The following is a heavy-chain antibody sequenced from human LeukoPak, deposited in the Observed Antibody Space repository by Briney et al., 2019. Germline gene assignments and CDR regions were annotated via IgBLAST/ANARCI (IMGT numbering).Heavy chain of an antibody. CDR1: GFTFSSYA. V-gene: IGHV3-23*01. J-gene: IGHJ6*03. CDR3: AKLGGHPLHNYYVGV. CDR2: ILDSGYST. D-gene: IGHD3-16*01. Sequence: GGSLRLSCAASGFTFSSYAMSWIRQAPGKGLEWVSGILDSGYSTYYANSVKGRFTISRDNSNNTLYLQMNSLRAEDTAVYYCAKLGGHPLHNYYVGVWGKGTTVAVSS.